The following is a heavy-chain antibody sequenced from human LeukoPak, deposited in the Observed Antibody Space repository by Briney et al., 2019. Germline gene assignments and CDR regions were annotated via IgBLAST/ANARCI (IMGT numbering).Heavy chain of an antibody. V-gene: IGHV3-53*04. J-gene: IGHJ4*02. CDR1: GFTVSSNY. CDR3: ARDSGSSWFPFDY. CDR2: IYSGGST. D-gene: IGHD6-13*01. Sequence: GGSLRLSCAASGFTVSSNYMSWVRQAPGKGLEWVSVIYSGGSTYYADSVKGRFTISRHNTKNTLYLQMNSLRAEDTAVYYCARDSGSSWFPFDYWGQGTLVTVSS.